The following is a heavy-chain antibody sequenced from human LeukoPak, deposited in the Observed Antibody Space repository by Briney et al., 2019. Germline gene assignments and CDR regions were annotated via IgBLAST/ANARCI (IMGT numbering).Heavy chain of an antibody. V-gene: IGHV3-74*01. CDR1: GFTFSSSW. Sequence: GGSLRLSCAASGFTFSSSWMHWVRQAPGKGLVWVSRINNDGSITNYADSVKGRFAISRDNAKNTLYLQMNSLRAEDTAVYYCAKNPDSYDFWSGYYYNWFDPWGQGTLVTVSS. CDR2: INNDGSIT. D-gene: IGHD3-3*01. J-gene: IGHJ5*02. CDR3: AKNPDSYDFWSGYYYNWFDP.